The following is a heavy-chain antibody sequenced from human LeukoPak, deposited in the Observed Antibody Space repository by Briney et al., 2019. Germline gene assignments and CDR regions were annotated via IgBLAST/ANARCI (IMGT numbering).Heavy chain of an antibody. Sequence: PSETLSLTCAAYGGSFSGYYWSWIRQPPGKGLEWIGEINHSGSTNYNPSLKSRVTISVDTSKNQFSLKLSSVTAADTAVYYCVSSRRPAALDYWGQGTLVTVSS. CDR3: VSSRRPAALDY. CDR1: GGSFSGYY. J-gene: IGHJ4*02. CDR2: INHSGST. V-gene: IGHV4-34*01.